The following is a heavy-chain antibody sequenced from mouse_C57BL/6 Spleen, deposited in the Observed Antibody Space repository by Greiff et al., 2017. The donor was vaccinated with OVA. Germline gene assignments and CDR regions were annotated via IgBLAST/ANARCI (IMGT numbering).Heavy chain of an antibody. V-gene: IGHV1-26*01. D-gene: IGHD2-4*01. CDR1: GYTFTDYY. CDR3: ARRETTYYDYDGAWFAY. Sequence: VQLQQSGPELVKPGASVKISCKASGYTFTDYYMNWVKQSHGKSLEWIGDINPNNGGTSYNQKFKGKATLTVDKSSSTAYMELRSLTSEDSAVYYCARRETTYYDYDGAWFAYWGQGTLVTVSA. CDR2: INPNNGGT. J-gene: IGHJ3*01.